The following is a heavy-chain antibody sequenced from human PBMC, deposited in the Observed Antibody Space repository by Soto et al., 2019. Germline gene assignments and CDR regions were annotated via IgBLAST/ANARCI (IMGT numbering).Heavy chain of an antibody. J-gene: IGHJ3*02. CDR1: GFIFSTYS. D-gene: IGHD3-3*01. CDR2: ISGSGGST. CDR3: AKLSEYDFWSGYYTGPDAFDI. Sequence: GGSLRLSCTASGFIFSTYSMNWVRQAPGKGLEWVSYISGSGGSTYYADSVKGRFTISRDNSKNTLYLQMNSLRAEDTAVYYCAKLSEYDFWSGYYTGPDAFDIWGQGTMVTVSS. V-gene: IGHV3-23*01.